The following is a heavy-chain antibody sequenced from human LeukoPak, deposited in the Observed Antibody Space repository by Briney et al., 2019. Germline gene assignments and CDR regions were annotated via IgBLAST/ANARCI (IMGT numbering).Heavy chain of an antibody. V-gene: IGHV1-18*01. CDR1: GYTFTSYG. Sequence: ASVKVSCKASGYTFTSYGISWVRQAPGQGLEWMGWISAYNGNTNYAQKLLGRVTMTTDTSTSTAYMELRSLRSDDTAVYYCARDDSDGVADDYWGQGTLVTVSS. CDR2: ISAYNGNT. J-gene: IGHJ4*02. CDR3: ARDDSDGVADDY. D-gene: IGHD3-3*01.